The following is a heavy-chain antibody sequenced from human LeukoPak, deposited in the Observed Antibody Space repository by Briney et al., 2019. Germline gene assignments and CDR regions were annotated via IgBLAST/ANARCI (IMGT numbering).Heavy chain of an antibody. CDR2: ISGSGGST. CDR1: GFTFSSYA. Sequence: GGSLRLSCAASGFTFSSYAMSWVRQAPGKGLEWVSAISGSGGSTYYADSVKGRFTISRDNSKNTLYLQMNSLRAEDTAVYYCAKGVMVYAPATNPSGDYFDYWGQGTLVTVSS. J-gene: IGHJ4*02. D-gene: IGHD2-8*01. CDR3: AKGVMVYAPATNPSGDYFDY. V-gene: IGHV3-23*01.